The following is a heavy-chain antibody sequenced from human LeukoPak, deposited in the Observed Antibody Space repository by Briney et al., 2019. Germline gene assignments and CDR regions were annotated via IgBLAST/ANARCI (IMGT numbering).Heavy chain of an antibody. CDR1: GYTFTSNA. D-gene: IGHD3-22*01. CDR2: INTNTGSP. Sequence: ASVKLSCKVSGYTFTSNALNWVRQPPGQGLEERGWINTNTGSPTYDQGFTGRFVFSLDTSVSTAYLQISSLQAEDTAVYYCATQLYYYDSSGTFDLWGRGTLVTVSS. V-gene: IGHV7-4-1*02. CDR3: ATQLYYYDSSGTFDL. J-gene: IGHJ2*01.